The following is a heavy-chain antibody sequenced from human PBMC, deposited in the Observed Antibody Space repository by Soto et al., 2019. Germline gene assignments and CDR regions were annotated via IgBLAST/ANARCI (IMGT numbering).Heavy chain of an antibody. V-gene: IGHV3-23*01. D-gene: IGHD3-3*01. CDR3: GKARRKLAGDFYYYGLDV. Sequence: EVQLLESGGGLVQPGGSPRLSCAASGFTFSSHAMSWVRHAPGKGLEGVSTISGSGGSTYYADSVRVRFTISRDNSKNTLYLQMNSLRAEGKAVFYCGKARRKLAGDFYYYGLDVWGQGTRVTVSS. J-gene: IGHJ6*01. CDR1: GFTFSSHA. CDR2: ISGSGGST.